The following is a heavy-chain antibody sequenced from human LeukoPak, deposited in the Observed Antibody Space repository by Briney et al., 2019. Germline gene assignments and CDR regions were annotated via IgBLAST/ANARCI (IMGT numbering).Heavy chain of an antibody. CDR2: IYYSGST. CDR1: GGSISSSSYY. CDR3: ARGIAVAGAINRFDP. D-gene: IGHD6-19*01. V-gene: IGHV4-61*05. Sequence: PSETLSLTCTVSGGSISSSSYYWGWIRQPPGKGLEWIGYIYYSGSTNYNPSLKSRVTISVDTSKNQFSLKLSSVTAADTAVYYCARGIAVAGAINRFDPWGQGTLVTVSS. J-gene: IGHJ5*02.